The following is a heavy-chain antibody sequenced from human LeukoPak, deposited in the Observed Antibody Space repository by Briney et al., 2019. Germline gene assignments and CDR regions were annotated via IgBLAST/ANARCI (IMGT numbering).Heavy chain of an antibody. CDR3: AKDGGYDSSGYYYCAFDI. V-gene: IGHV3-23*01. CDR1: GFTFSSYA. J-gene: IGHJ3*02. Sequence: GGSLRLSCAASGFTFSSYAMSWVRQAPGKGLEWVSAISGSGGSTYYADSVKGRFTISRDNSKNTLYLQMNSLRAEDTAVYYCAKDGGYDSSGYYYCAFDIWGQGTMVTVSS. D-gene: IGHD3-22*01. CDR2: ISGSGGST.